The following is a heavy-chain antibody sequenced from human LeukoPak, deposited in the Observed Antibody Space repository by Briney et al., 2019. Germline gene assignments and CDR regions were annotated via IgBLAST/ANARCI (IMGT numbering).Heavy chain of an antibody. J-gene: IGHJ4*02. CDR2: ISRSGNT. CDR3: ARGRWGTTIFHFDY. D-gene: IGHD3-3*01. CDR1: GGSFSGYY. Sequence: SETLSLTCAVYGGSFSGYYWSWIRQPPGKGLEWIGKISRSGNTNYNPYLKSRVTISVDTSKNQFSLKLSSVTAADTAVYYCARGRWGTTIFHFDYWGQGTLVTVSS. V-gene: IGHV4-34*01.